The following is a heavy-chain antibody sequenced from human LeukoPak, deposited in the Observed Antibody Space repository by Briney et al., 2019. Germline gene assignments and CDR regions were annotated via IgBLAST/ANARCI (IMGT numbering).Heavy chain of an antibody. Sequence: GGSLRLSCAASGFTFSSYLMHWVRQAPGKGLVWVSRINSDGSDTGCADSVKGRFTISRDNAKNTLHLQMNSLRAEDTAVYYCARGSSFGYWGQGTLVTVSS. CDR2: INSDGSDT. J-gene: IGHJ4*02. CDR1: GFTFSSYL. D-gene: IGHD3-10*01. CDR3: ARGSSFGY. V-gene: IGHV3-74*01.